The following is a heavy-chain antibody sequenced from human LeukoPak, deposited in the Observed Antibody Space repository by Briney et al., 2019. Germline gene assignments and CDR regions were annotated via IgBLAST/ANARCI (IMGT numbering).Heavy chain of an antibody. CDR2: IYYSGST. Sequence: SETLSLTCTVSGGSISSSSYYWGWIRQPPGKGLEWIGSIYYSGSTYYNPSLKSRVTISVDTSKNQFSLKLSSVTAADTAVYYCARIEGSPRYWYFDLWGRGTLVTVSS. D-gene: IGHD6-6*01. CDR1: GGSISSSSYY. V-gene: IGHV4-39*01. J-gene: IGHJ2*01. CDR3: ARIEGSPRYWYFDL.